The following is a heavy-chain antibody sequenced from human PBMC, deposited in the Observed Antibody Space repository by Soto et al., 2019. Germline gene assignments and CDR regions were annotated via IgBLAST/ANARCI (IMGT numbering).Heavy chain of an antibody. CDR2: IYYSGST. CDR1: GGSISSSSYY. Sequence: SETLSLTCTVSGGSISSSSYYWGWIRQPPGKGLEWIGSIYYSGSTYYNPSLKSRVTISVDTSKNQFSLKLSSVTAADTAVYNCARAPFLAVWGQGTTVTVSS. V-gene: IGHV4-39*01. J-gene: IGHJ6*02. D-gene: IGHD2-21*01. CDR3: ARAPFLAV.